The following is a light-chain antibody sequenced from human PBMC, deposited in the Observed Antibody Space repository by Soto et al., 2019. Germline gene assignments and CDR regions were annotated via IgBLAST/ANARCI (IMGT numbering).Light chain of an antibody. V-gene: IGLV4-69*01. Sequence: QPVLIQSPSASASLGASVKLTCTLSSEHSNYAIAWHQQQPEKGPRYLMKLNSDGSHTKGDGIPDRFSGSSSGAERYLTISSLQSEDEADYYCQTWGSGIWAFGGGTKLTVL. CDR3: QTWGSGIWA. CDR1: SEHSNYA. CDR2: LNSDGSH. J-gene: IGLJ3*02.